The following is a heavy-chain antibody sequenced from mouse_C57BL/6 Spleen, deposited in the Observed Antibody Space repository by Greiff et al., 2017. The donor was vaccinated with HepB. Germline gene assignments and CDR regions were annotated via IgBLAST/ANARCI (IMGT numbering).Heavy chain of an antibody. D-gene: IGHD1-1*01. Sequence: DVKLVESGGGLVKPGGSLKLSCAASGFTFSDYGMHWVRQAPEKGLEWVAYISSGSSTIYYADTVKGRFTISRDNAKTTLFLQMTSLRSEDTAMYYCARDYYGSSFLYAMDYWGQGTSVTVSS. CDR2: ISSGSSTI. CDR1: GFTFSDYG. V-gene: IGHV5-17*01. J-gene: IGHJ4*01. CDR3: ARDYYGSSFLYAMDY.